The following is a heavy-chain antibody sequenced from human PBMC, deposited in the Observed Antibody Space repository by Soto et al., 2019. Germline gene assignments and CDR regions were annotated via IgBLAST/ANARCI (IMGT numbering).Heavy chain of an antibody. CDR2: ISSSGSTI. D-gene: IGHD3-22*01. CDR3: ARHAMYYYDSSGLRAFDI. J-gene: IGHJ3*02. CDR1: GFTFSDYY. V-gene: IGHV3-11*01. Sequence: QVQLVESGGGLVKPGGSLRLSCAASGFTFSDYYMSWIRQAPGKGLEWVSYISSSGSTIYYADSVKGRFTISRDNXKXSXXLQMNSLRAEDTAVYYCARHAMYYYDSSGLRAFDIWGQGTMVTVSS.